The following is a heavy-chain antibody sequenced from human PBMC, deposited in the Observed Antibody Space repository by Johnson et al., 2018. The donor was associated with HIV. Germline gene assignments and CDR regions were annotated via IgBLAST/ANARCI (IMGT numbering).Heavy chain of an antibody. Sequence: QVQLVESGGGVVQPGRSLRLSCAASGFTFSSYGMHWVRQAPGKGLEWVAVISYDGSNKYYADSVKGRFTISRDNSKNTLYLQMNSLRAEDTAVYYCARDIGFGIAAAGPGGSFDIWGQGTMVTVSS. CDR1: GFTFSSYG. V-gene: IGHV3-30*03. CDR3: ARDIGFGIAAAGPGGSFDI. D-gene: IGHD6-13*01. J-gene: IGHJ3*02. CDR2: ISYDGSNK.